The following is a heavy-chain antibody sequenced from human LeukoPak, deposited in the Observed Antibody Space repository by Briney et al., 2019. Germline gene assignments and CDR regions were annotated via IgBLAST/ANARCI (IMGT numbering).Heavy chain of an antibody. D-gene: IGHD2-21*01. J-gene: IGHJ4*02. CDR3: ATEVSTSYGY. CDR1: GFTFSGYW. V-gene: IGHV3-74*01. CDR2: INSDGKTT. Sequence: PGGSLRLSCAASGFTFSGYWMHWVRQAPGKGLVWVSRINSDGKTTSYADSVKGRFTISRDNAKNTLYLQENSLRAEDTAVYYCATEVSTSYGYWGQGTLVTVPS.